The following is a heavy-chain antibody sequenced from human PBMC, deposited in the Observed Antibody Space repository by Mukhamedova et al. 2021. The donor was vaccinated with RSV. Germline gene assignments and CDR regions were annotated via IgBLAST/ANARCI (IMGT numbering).Heavy chain of an antibody. Sequence: NWIRQPAGKGLEWIGRLYTSGSTDYNPSLKSRVTISVDTSKNQFSLQLTSVTAADTAVYYSSRAEPYSSRWYFPFYISAQGTMVT. CDR2: LYTSGST. D-gene: IGHD6-13*01. V-gene: IGHV4-61*02. CDR3: SRAEPYSSRWYFPFYI. J-gene: IGHJ3*02.